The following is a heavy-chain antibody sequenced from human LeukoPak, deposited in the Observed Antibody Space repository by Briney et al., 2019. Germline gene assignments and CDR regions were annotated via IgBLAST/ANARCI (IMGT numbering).Heavy chain of an antibody. J-gene: IGHJ4*02. V-gene: IGHV3-23*01. D-gene: IGHD3-10*02. CDR2: IINTGGTT. Sequence: GGSLRLSCAASGFTFYNYAMGWVRQAPGKGLEWVSSIINTGGTTCYADSVKGRFTISRDNSENTLYLHMNSLRAEDTALYYCAKDRAYLRRGFDSWGQGTLVTVSS. CDR1: GFTFYNYA. CDR3: AKDRAYLRRGFDS.